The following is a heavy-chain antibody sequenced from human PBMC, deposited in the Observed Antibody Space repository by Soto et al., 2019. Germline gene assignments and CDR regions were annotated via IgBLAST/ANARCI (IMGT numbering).Heavy chain of an antibody. CDR3: AKGGYYYDSSGYYYLDY. J-gene: IGHJ4*02. Sequence: PGGSLRLSCAASGFTFSSYGMHWVRQAPGKGLEWVAVISYDGSNKYYADSVKGRFTISRDNSKNTLYLQMNSLRAEDTAVYYCAKGGYYYDSSGYYYLDYWGQGALVTVSS. CDR1: GFTFSSYG. CDR2: ISYDGSNK. D-gene: IGHD3-22*01. V-gene: IGHV3-30*18.